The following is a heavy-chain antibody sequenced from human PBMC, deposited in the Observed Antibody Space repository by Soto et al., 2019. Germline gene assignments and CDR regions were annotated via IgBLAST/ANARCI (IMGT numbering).Heavy chain of an antibody. J-gene: IGHJ4*02. Sequence: ASVKVSCKASGYNFNTFGIYWVRQATGHGLEWMGWMNPNSGNTGYAQELRGRVTMTRNTSNPTAYMELTSLTSDDTGVYYCAGGNFRYWGQGTLVTVSS. CDR3: AGGNFRY. CDR2: MNPNSGNT. V-gene: IGHV1-8*02. CDR1: GYNFNTFG.